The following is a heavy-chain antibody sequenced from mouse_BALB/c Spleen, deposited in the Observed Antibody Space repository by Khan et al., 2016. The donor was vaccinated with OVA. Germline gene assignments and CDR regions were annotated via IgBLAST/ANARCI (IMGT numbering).Heavy chain of an antibody. CDR3: ARQPYYHYYIMDY. CDR2: IWSDGST. D-gene: IGHD2-10*01. V-gene: IGHV2-6-1*01. CDR1: GFSLTNYG. J-gene: IGHJ4*01. Sequence: QVQLKESGPGLVAPSQSLSITCTISGFSLTNYGVHWVRQPPGKGLEWLVVIWSDGSTTYNSALKSRLSISKDNSKSQAFLKMNSLQTDDTAMYYYARQPYYHYYIMDYWGQGTSVTVSS.